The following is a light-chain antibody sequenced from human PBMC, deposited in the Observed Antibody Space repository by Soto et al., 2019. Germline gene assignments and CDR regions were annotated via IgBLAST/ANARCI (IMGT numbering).Light chain of an antibody. CDR3: CSYAGSSTLV. CDR2: EVS. CDR1: SSDVGSYNL. J-gene: IGLJ2*01. Sequence: QSVLTQPASVSGSPGQSITISCTGTSSDVGSYNLVSWYQQHPGKAPKLMIYEVSKRPSGVSNRFSGSKSGNTASLTISGLQAEDEADYYCCSYAGSSTLVFGGGTKRPS. V-gene: IGLV2-23*02.